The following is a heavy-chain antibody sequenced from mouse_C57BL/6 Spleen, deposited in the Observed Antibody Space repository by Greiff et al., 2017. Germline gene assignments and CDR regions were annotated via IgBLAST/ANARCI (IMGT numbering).Heavy chain of an antibody. J-gene: IGHJ3*01. CDR1: GYTFTSYW. CDR2: IYPGSGST. CDR3: AREGDYYGSSFEGFAY. D-gene: IGHD1-1*01. V-gene: IGHV1-55*01. Sequence: QVQLKQPGAELVKPGASVKMSCKASGYTFTSYWITWVKQRPGQGLEWIGDIYPGSGSTNYNEKFKSKATLTVDTSSSTAYMQLSSLTSEDSAVYDCAREGDYYGSSFEGFAYWGQGTLVTVSA.